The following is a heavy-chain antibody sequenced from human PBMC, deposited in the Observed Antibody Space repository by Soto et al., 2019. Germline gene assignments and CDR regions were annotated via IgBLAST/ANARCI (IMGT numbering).Heavy chain of an antibody. J-gene: IGHJ4*02. CDR3: ASEDFWNSDTDY. Sequence: PGGSLRLSCAASGFTLSNYAMSWVRQAPGKGLEWVSAISGSGNSPYYADSVKGRFTISRDNSKNTLYLRMNSLRAEDTAVYHCASEDFWNSDTDYWGQGTLVTVSS. V-gene: IGHV3-23*01. D-gene: IGHD3-3*01. CDR1: GFTLSNYA. CDR2: ISGSGNSP.